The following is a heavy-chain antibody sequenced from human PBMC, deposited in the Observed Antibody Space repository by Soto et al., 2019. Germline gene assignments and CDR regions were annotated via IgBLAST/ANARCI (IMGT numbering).Heavy chain of an antibody. V-gene: IGHV1-2*02. Sequence: ASVKVSCKASGYTFTGYYVHWVRQAPGQGLEWMGWINPNSGDTYLAQRFQGRVTMNRDTSIGTAYMELRGLTSDDTAEYYCAKGGAIVAAGTRVYLYNAIDVWGQGTTVTVSS. J-gene: IGHJ6*02. CDR1: GYTFTGYY. CDR3: AKGGAIVAAGTRVYLYNAIDV. CDR2: INPNSGDT. D-gene: IGHD1-26*01.